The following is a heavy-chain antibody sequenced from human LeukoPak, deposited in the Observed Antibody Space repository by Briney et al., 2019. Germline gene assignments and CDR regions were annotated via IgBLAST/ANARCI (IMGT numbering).Heavy chain of an antibody. V-gene: IGHV3-23*01. CDR2: ITSSGTGT. Sequence: PGGSLRLSCAASGFTFSIYAMSWVRQAPGKGLEWVSSITSSGTGTFYADSVKGRFTISRDNAKNTLYLQMNSLRAEDTAVYYCARLNYDSSGLSAFDIWGQGTMVTVSS. CDR3: ARLNYDSSGLSAFDI. J-gene: IGHJ3*02. CDR1: GFTFSIYA. D-gene: IGHD3-22*01.